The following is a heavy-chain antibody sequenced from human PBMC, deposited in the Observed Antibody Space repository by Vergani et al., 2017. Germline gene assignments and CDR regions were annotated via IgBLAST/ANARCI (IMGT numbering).Heavy chain of an antibody. D-gene: IGHD3-9*01. Sequence: QVQLVQSGAEVKKPGSSVKVSCKASGGTFSSYAISWVRQAPGQGLEWMGGIIPIFGTANYAQMFQGRVTITADESTSTAYMELSSLRSEDTAVYYCAYGLQNYDILTGYRPSNWFDPWGQGTLVTVSS. J-gene: IGHJ5*02. CDR1: GGTFSSYA. V-gene: IGHV1-69*01. CDR2: IIPIFGTA. CDR3: AYGLQNYDILTGYRPSNWFDP.